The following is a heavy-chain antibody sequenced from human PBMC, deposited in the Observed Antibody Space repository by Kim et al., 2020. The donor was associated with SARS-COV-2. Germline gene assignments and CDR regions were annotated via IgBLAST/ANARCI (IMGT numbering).Heavy chain of an antibody. Sequence: YYADSVKRRFTISRDNAKHVLYLQMNSLRAEDTAVYYCARFGITGTAFDYWGQGTLVTVSS. CDR3: ARFGITGTAFDY. D-gene: IGHD1-7*01. J-gene: IGHJ4*02. V-gene: IGHV3-21*01.